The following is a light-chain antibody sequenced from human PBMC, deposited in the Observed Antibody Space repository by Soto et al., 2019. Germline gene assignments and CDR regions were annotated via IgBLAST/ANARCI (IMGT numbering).Light chain of an antibody. V-gene: IGKV3-20*01. J-gene: IGKJ4*01. Sequence: EIVLTQSPGTLSLSPGEGATLSCRASQSVTRNYLAWFQQKPGQAPRLLIYDASSRATGFPDRFSGSGSGTDFTLTISRLEPEDFAVYYCQQYAHSPIHFGGGTRVEIK. CDR2: DAS. CDR1: QSVTRNY. CDR3: QQYAHSPIH.